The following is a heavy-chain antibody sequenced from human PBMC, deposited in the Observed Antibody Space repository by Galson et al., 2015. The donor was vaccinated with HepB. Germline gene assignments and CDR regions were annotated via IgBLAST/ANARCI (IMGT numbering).Heavy chain of an antibody. CDR2: ISTYTGNA. J-gene: IGHJ4*02. V-gene: IGHV1-18*01. D-gene: IGHD3-16*02. Sequence: SVKVSCKASGYNFMTYGINWVRQAPGQGLECMGWISTYTGNAKYAQKFQGRVTMTTDTSTSTAYMELRRLRSDDTAVYYCARGGRLGELSSSDYWGQGTLVTVSS. CDR3: ARGGRLGELSSSDY. CDR1: GYNFMTYG.